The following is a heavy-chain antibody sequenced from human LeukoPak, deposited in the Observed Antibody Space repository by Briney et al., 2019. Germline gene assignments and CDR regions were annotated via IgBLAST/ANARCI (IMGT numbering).Heavy chain of an antibody. CDR2: ISAYNGNT. J-gene: IGHJ2*01. CDR3: AREGEYPRGYFDL. V-gene: IGHV1-18*01. D-gene: IGHD3-16*01. CDR1: GYTFTSYG. Sequence: ASGKVSCKASGYTFTSYGISWVRQAPGQGLEGMGWISAYNGNTNYAQKLQRRVTMTTDTSTSTASMELRSLRSDDTAVYYCAREGEYPRGYFDLWGRGTLVTVSS.